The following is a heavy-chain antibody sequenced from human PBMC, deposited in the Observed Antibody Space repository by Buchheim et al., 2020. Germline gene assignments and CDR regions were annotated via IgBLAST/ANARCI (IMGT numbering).Heavy chain of an antibody. J-gene: IGHJ4*02. D-gene: IGHD6-19*01. Sequence: EVQLVDSGGGLVQPGGSLRLSCAASGFTFSGYWMTWVRQAPGKGLEWVATIKEDGSQKGYADSVKGRFTISRDNTKTSLYLQMNSLRAEDTAVYYCARGSGWTDYWGQGTL. CDR1: GFTFSGYW. CDR3: ARGSGWTDY. V-gene: IGHV3-7*01. CDR2: IKEDGSQK.